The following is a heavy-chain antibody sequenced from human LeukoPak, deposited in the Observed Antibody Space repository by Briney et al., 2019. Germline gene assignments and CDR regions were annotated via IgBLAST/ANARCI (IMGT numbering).Heavy chain of an antibody. V-gene: IGHV1-8*03. CDR1: GDTFTSYD. D-gene: IGHD3-22*01. Sequence: ASVKGSCKASGDTFTSYDSNWVRQATGQGLEWMGWMNPNSGNTGYAQKFQGRVTITRNTSISTAYMELSSLRSEDTAVYYCARGPYYDSSGYHLYYFDYWGQGTLVTVSS. J-gene: IGHJ4*02. CDR2: MNPNSGNT. CDR3: ARGPYYDSSGYHLYYFDY.